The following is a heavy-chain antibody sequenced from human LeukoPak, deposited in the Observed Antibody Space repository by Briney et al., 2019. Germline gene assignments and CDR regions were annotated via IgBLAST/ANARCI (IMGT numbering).Heavy chain of an antibody. D-gene: IGHD6-25*01. J-gene: IGHJ4*02. Sequence: GGSLRLSCAASGFTFSSYAMSWVRQAPGKGLEWVSAISGSGGSTYYADSVMGRFTISRDNSKNTLYLQMNSLRAEDTAVYYCAKDHVGYSSGGVYFDYWGQGTLVTVSS. V-gene: IGHV3-23*01. CDR1: GFTFSSYA. CDR2: ISGSGGST. CDR3: AKDHVGYSSGGVYFDY.